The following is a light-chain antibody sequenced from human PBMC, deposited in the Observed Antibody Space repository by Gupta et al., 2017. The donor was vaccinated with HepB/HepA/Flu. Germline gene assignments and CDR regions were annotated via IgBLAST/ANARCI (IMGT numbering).Light chain of an antibody. CDR1: QSISNC. J-gene: IGKJ4*01. CDR3: QQGYNTPLT. Sequence: DIQMTQSPSSLSASVGDRVTITCRTSQSISNCLNWYLQKPGRAPKLLIYATSNLQSGVPSRFSGSGSGTDFTLTVRSLQPEDFATYYCQQGYNTPLTFGRGTRVEMK. V-gene: IGKV1-39*01. CDR2: ATS.